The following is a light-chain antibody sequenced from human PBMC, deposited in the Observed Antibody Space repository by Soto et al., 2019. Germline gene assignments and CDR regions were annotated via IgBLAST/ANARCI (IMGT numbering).Light chain of an antibody. CDR1: QSISSW. CDR3: QQYNSYSYT. CDR2: DAS. Sequence: DIQMTQSPSTLSASVGDRVTITCRASQSISSWLAWYQQKPGKAPKLLIYDASSLQSGVPSRFSDSGSGTEFDLTVSSLQPDQFATYYCQQYNSYSYTFGQGTKLEIK. V-gene: IGKV1-5*01. J-gene: IGKJ2*01.